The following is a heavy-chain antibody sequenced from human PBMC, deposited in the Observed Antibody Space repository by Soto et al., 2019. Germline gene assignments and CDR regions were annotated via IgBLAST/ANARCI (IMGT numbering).Heavy chain of an antibody. D-gene: IGHD2-2*01. Sequence: QVQLQESGPGLVKPSETLSLTCTVSGGSISSYYWGWIRQPPGKGLEWIGYIYYSGGTNYNPSLTSRVTLSVDTPKIQFSLELSSVTAADTAVYYGARRLVVVVLAATVHYFGMVGW. CDR2: IYYSGGT. CDR1: GGSISSYY. CDR3: ARRLVVVVLAATVHYFGMVG. V-gene: IGHV4-59*01. J-gene: IGHJ6*01.